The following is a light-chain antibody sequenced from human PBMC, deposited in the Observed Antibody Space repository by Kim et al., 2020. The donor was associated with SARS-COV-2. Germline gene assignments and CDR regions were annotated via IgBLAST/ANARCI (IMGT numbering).Light chain of an antibody. V-gene: IGKV3-15*01. Sequence: EIVMTQSPATLSVSPGDRATLSCRASQNVNSNLGWYQHRRGQAPRLLIYGASTRATGIPARFSGSGSGTEFTLTISSLQSEDFAVYYCLQSNNWPRTFGQGTKVDIK. CDR1: QNVNSN. CDR2: GAS. J-gene: IGKJ1*01. CDR3: LQSNNWPRT.